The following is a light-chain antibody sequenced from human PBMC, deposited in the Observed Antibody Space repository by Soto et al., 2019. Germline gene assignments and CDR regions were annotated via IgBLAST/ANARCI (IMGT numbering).Light chain of an antibody. CDR3: AAWDDSLSGVV. Sequence: QPVLTQPTSASGTPGQRVTISCSGSSSNIGSNYVYWFQHLPGTAPKLLIYRNNQRPSGVPDRFSGSKSGTSASLAISGLRSEDEADYYCAAWDDSLSGVVFGGGTKLTVL. CDR2: RNN. CDR1: SSNIGSNY. V-gene: IGLV1-47*01. J-gene: IGLJ2*01.